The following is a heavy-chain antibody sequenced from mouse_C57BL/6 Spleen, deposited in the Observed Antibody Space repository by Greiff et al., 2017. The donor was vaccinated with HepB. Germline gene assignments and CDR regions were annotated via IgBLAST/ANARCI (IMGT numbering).Heavy chain of an antibody. J-gene: IGHJ2*01. CDR1: GFTFSSYA. D-gene: IGHD2-4*01. CDR2: ISDGGSYT. CDR3: ARELYEYDGRRGWLFDY. V-gene: IGHV5-4*01. Sequence: EVKLMESGGGLVKPGGSLKLSCAASGFTFSSYAMSWVRQTPEKRLEWVATISDGGSYTYYPDNVKGRFTISRDNAKNNLYLQMSHLKSEDTAMYYCARELYEYDGRRGWLFDYWGQGTTLTVSS.